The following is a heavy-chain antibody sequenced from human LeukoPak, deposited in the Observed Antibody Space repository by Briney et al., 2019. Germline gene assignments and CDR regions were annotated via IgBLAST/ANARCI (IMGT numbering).Heavy chain of an antibody. CDR3: ARATYSSSWYVDSPSMDV. Sequence: SETLSLTCTVSGGSISSYYWSWIRQPPGKGLEWIGYIYYSGSTNYNPSLKSRVTISVDTSKNQFSLKLSSVTAADTAVYYCARATYSSSWYVDSPSMDVWGQGTTVTVSS. V-gene: IGHV4-59*01. CDR1: GGSISSYY. J-gene: IGHJ6*02. D-gene: IGHD6-13*01. CDR2: IYYSGST.